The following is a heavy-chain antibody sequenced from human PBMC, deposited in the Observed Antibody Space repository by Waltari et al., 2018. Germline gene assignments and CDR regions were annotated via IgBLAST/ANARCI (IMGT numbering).Heavy chain of an antibody. CDR2: IYYSWST. J-gene: IGHJ3*02. Sequence: QLQLQESGPGLVKPSETLSLTCTVSGGSISSSSYYWGWIRQPPGKGLEWIGSIYYSWSTYYNPSLKSRVTISVDTSKIQFSLKLSSVTAADTAVYDCARGRAFDIWGQGTMVTVSS. CDR3: ARGRAFDI. CDR1: GGSISSSSYY. V-gene: IGHV4-39*01.